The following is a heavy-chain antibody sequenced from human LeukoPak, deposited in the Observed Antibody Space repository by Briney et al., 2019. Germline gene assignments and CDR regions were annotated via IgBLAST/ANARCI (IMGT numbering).Heavy chain of an antibody. CDR2: IKSKTDGGTT. V-gene: IGHV3-15*01. J-gene: IGHJ4*02. CDR1: GFTFSNAW. Sequence: GGSLRLSCAASGFTFSNAWMSWVRQAPGKGLEWVGRIKSKTDGGTTDYAAPVKGRFTISRDDSKNTLYLQMNSLKTEDTAVYYCTTLYYYDSSGSSYWGQGTLVTVSS. CDR3: TTLYYYDSSGSSY. D-gene: IGHD3-22*01.